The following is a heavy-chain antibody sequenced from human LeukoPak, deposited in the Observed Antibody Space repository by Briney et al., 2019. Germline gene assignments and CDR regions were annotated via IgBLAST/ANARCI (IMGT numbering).Heavy chain of an antibody. CDR3: ARLVEQQLVRAFDI. CDR2: IDPNSGDT. V-gene: IGHV1-2*02. D-gene: IGHD6-13*01. J-gene: IGHJ3*02. Sequence: ASVKVSCKASGYTFTNYYIHWVRQAPGQGLEWMGWIDPNSGDTNYAQRFQGRVTMTRDTSISTAYMELSKLRSDDTAVYYCARLVEQQLVRAFDIWGQGTMVTVSS. CDR1: GYTFTNYY.